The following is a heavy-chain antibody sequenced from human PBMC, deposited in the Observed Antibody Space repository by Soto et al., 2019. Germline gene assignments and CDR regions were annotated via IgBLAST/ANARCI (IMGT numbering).Heavy chain of an antibody. CDR1: GYSFTSYW. J-gene: IGHJ6*02. D-gene: IGHD6-19*01. Sequence: GESLKISCKGSGYSFTSYWISWVRQMPGKGLEWMGRIDPSDSYTNYSPSFQGHVTISADKSISTAYLQWSSLKASDTAMYYCATFGPGGPYRPVAGPGGDDYYGMDVWGQGTTVTVS. V-gene: IGHV5-10-1*01. CDR2: IDPSDSYT. CDR3: ATFGPGGPYRPVAGPGGDDYYGMDV.